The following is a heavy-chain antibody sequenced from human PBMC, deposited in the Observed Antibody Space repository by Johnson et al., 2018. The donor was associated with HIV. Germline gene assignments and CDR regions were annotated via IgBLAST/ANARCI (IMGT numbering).Heavy chain of an antibody. J-gene: IGHJ3*02. CDR3: TTEDRSGYNSRGAFDI. CDR1: GFSFIDYA. D-gene: IGHD3-22*01. CDR2: IKSKTDGGTT. Sequence: EVQLVESGGRVERPGGSLRLSCVASGFSFIDYAMIWVRQAPGKGLEWVGRIKSKTDGGTTDYAAPVQGRFYISSADSKHSLYMQLNSLKTEDTAVYYCTTEDRSGYNSRGAFDIWGPGTMVTVSS. V-gene: IGHV3-15*01.